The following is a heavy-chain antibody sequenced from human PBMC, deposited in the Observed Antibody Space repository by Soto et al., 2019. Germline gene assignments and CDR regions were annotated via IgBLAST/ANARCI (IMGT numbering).Heavy chain of an antibody. CDR1: GFTFSSYA. D-gene: IGHD3-22*01. Sequence: GGSLRLSCAASGFTFSSYAMSWVRQAPGKGLEWVSAISGSGGSTYYADSVKGRFTISRDNSKNTLYLQMNSLRAEDTAVYYCARAVYYYDSSGSGGYAFDIWGQGTMVTVSS. CDR3: ARAVYYYDSSGSGGYAFDI. J-gene: IGHJ3*02. CDR2: ISGSGGST. V-gene: IGHV3-23*01.